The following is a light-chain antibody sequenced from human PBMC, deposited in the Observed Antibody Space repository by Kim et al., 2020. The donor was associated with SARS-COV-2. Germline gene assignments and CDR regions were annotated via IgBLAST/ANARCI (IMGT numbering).Light chain of an antibody. V-gene: IGLV3-19*01. CDR1: SLTNKH. Sequence: ALGKTVSITCQGDSLTNKHASWFRQKPGQAPVLLIYGENGRPSGIPDRFSGSSSGDTASLTITGAEAGDEADYYCNSRDTSGSHWVFGGGTQLTVL. J-gene: IGLJ3*02. CDR2: GEN. CDR3: NSRDTSGSHWV.